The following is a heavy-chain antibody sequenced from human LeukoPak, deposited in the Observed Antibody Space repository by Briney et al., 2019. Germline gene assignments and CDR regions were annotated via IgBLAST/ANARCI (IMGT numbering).Heavy chain of an antibody. J-gene: IGHJ6*04. D-gene: IGHD3-10*02. CDR3: AELGITMIGGV. Sequence: GGSLRLSCAASGFTFSGYYMAWIRQAPGKGLEWVSYIGNFATTMHYADSVKGRFTISRDNAKNSLYLQMNSLRAEDTAVYYYAELGITMIGGVWGKGTTVTISS. V-gene: IGHV3-11*04. CDR2: IGNFATTM. CDR1: GFTFSGYY.